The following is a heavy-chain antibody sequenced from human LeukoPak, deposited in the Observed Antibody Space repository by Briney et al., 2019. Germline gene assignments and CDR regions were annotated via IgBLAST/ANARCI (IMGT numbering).Heavy chain of an antibody. CDR3: ARVGGYCSSTSCYYYFDY. D-gene: IGHD2-2*01. J-gene: IGHJ4*02. V-gene: IGHV4-30-4*08. CDR2: IYYSGST. Sequence: SQTPSLTCTVSGGSISSGDYYWSWIRQPPGKGLEWIGYIYYSGSTYYNPSLKSRVTISVDTSKNQFSLKLSSVTAADTAVYYCARVGGYCSSTSCYYYFDYRGQGTLVTVSS. CDR1: GGSISSGDYY.